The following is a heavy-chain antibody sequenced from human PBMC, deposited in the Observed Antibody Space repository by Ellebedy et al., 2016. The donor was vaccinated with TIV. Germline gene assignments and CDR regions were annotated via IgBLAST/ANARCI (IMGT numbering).Heavy chain of an antibody. Sequence: MPSETLSLTCTVSGGSISSSSYYRGWIRLPPGKGLEWIGNIYYSGSTYYNPSLQSRVTISVDTSKNQFSLRLNSVTAADTAVYYCAGFVRATKAFDIWGQGTMVTVSS. D-gene: IGHD5-12*01. CDR2: IYYSGST. V-gene: IGHV4-39*07. CDR3: AGFVRATKAFDI. CDR1: GGSISSSSYY. J-gene: IGHJ3*02.